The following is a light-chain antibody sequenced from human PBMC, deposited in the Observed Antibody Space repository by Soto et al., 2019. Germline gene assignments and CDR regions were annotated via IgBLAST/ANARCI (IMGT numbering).Light chain of an antibody. J-gene: IGKJ1*01. CDR3: HQYNNWPPWT. Sequence: EIVMTQSPATLSVSPGERDTLSCRASQSVSSNLAWYQQKPGQAPRLLIYGASTRATGIPARFSGSGSGTEFTLPISSLQSEDFAVYYCHQYNNWPPWTFGQGTKVEIK. V-gene: IGKV3-15*01. CDR1: QSVSSN. CDR2: GAS.